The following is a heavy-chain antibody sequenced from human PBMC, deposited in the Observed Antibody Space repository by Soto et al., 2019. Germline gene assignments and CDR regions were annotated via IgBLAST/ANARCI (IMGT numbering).Heavy chain of an antibody. CDR3: AKANAHIPFDS. CDR2: ISYDGSSQ. J-gene: IGHJ4*02. D-gene: IGHD2-21*01. CDR1: GFTFSSDG. V-gene: IGHV3-30*18. Sequence: QVQLVESGGGVVQPGRSLRLSCAASGFTFSSDGMHWVRQAPGKGLEWVAVISYDGSSQYYAVSVQGRFAISRDNSKNTLYLQINSLRPEDTALYYCAKANAHIPFDSWGQGTLVTVSS.